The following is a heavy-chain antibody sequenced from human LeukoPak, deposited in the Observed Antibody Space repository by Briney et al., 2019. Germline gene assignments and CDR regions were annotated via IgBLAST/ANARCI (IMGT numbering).Heavy chain of an antibody. J-gene: IGHJ6*03. CDR2: IIPIFGTA. D-gene: IGHD4-11*01. CDR3: ARNLDYSNAYYYYYMDV. Sequence: GASVKVSCKASGGTFGSYAISWVRQAPGQGLEWMGGIIPIFGTANYAQKFQGRVTITTDESTSTAYMELSSLRSEDTAVYYCARNLDYSNAYYYYYMDVWGKGTTVTVSS. V-gene: IGHV1-69*05. CDR1: GGTFGSYA.